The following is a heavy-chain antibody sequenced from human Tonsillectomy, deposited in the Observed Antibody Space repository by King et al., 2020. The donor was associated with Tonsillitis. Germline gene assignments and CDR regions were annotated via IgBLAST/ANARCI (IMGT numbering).Heavy chain of an antibody. V-gene: IGHV1-2*02. J-gene: IGHJ6*02. Sequence: VQLVESGAEVKKPGASVKVSCKASGYTFTGYYMHWVRQAPGQGLEWMGWINPNSGGTNYAQKFQGRVTMTRDTSISTAYMELSRLRSDDTAVYYCARGRGRSYYDFSFGEDGMDVWGQGTTVTVSS. CDR2: INPNSGGT. CDR1: GYTFTGYY. CDR3: ARGRGRSYYDFSFGEDGMDV. D-gene: IGHD3-3*01.